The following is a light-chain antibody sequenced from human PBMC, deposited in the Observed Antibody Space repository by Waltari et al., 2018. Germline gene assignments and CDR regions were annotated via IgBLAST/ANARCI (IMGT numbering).Light chain of an antibody. CDR3: SSYTSSSTLPYV. CDR1: SSDVGGYNY. Sequence: QSALTQPASVSGSPGQSITISCTGTSSDVGGYNYASWYQQPPGKAPKLMIYEVSNRPSGVSNRFSGSKSGNTASLTISGLQAEDEADYYCSSYTSSSTLPYVFGTGTKVTVL. CDR2: EVS. V-gene: IGLV2-14*01. J-gene: IGLJ1*01.